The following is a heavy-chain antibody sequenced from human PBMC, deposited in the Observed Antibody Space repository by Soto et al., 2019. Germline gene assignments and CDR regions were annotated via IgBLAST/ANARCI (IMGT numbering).Heavy chain of an antibody. CDR3: ARVSTYYYDSSGYLFDY. J-gene: IGHJ4*02. Sequence: ASVKVSCKASGYTFTSYDINWVRQATGQGLEWLGWMNPNSGNTGYAQKFQGRVTITAEESTSTAYMELSSLRSEDTAVYYCARVSTYYYDSSGYLFDYWGQGTLVTLSS. CDR2: MNPNSGNT. D-gene: IGHD3-22*01. V-gene: IGHV1-8*01. CDR1: GYTFTSYD.